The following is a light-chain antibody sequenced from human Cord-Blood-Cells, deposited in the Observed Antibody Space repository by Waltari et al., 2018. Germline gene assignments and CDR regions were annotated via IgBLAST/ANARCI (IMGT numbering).Light chain of an antibody. CDR2: DAS. CDR1: QDISNY. V-gene: IGKV1-33*01. Sequence: DIQMTQSPSSLSASVGDRVTITCQASQDISNYLNWYQQKPRKAPKLLIYDASNLETGVPSRFSGSGFGTDFTFTISSLQPEDIATYYCQQYDNLPTFGQGTRLEIK. CDR3: QQYDNLPT. J-gene: IGKJ5*01.